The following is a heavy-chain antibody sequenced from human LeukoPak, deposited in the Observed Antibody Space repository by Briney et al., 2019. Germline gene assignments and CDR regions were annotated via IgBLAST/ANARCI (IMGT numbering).Heavy chain of an antibody. Sequence: ASVKVSCKASGGTFSSYAISWVRQAPGQGLEWMGRIIPIFGTANYAQKFQGRVTITADESTSTAYMELSSLRSEDTAVYYCARDGYSYGPGSDYWGQGTLVTVSS. V-gene: IGHV1-69*13. J-gene: IGHJ4*02. CDR1: GGTFSSYA. D-gene: IGHD5-18*01. CDR2: IIPIFGTA. CDR3: ARDGYSYGPGSDY.